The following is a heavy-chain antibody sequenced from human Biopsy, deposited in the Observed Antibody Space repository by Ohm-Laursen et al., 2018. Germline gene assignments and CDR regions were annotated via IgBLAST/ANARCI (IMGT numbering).Heavy chain of an antibody. J-gene: IGHJ3*02. CDR1: GDSINNYY. Sequence: GTLSLTCVVSGDSINNYYWSWIRQPAGKGLEWIGRIYTSGSPNYNLSLESRVTMSVDTSKNQFSLNLRSVTAADTAVYYCARGTGRYYVYGAFDIWGQGTVVTVSS. CDR3: ARGTGRYYVYGAFDI. D-gene: IGHD1-26*01. V-gene: IGHV4-4*07. CDR2: IYTSGSP.